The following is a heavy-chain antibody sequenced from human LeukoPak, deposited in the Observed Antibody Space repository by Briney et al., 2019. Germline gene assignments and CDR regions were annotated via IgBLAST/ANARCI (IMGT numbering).Heavy chain of an antibody. CDR2: IYYSGST. J-gene: IGHJ4*02. Sequence: SETLSLTCTVSGGSISSYYWSWIRQPPGKGLEWIGYIYYSGSTNYNTSLKSRVTISVGTSKNQFSLKLSSVTAADTAVYYCARHGPMDSSGSQTYEFDYWGQGTLVTVSS. D-gene: IGHD6-19*01. V-gene: IGHV4-59*08. CDR1: GGSISSYY. CDR3: ARHGPMDSSGSQTYEFDY.